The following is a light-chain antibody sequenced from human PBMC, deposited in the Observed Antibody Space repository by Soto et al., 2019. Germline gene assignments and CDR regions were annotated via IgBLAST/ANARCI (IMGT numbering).Light chain of an antibody. CDR2: EVS. CDR3: SSYTSSNYV. CDR1: SSDVGGYNY. Sequence: QSVLAQPASVSGSPGQSITISCTGTSSDVGGYNYVPWYQQHPGKAPKLMIYEVSNRPSGVSNRFSGSKSGNTASLTISGLQAEDEADYYCSSYTSSNYVFGTGTKVTVL. J-gene: IGLJ1*01. V-gene: IGLV2-14*01.